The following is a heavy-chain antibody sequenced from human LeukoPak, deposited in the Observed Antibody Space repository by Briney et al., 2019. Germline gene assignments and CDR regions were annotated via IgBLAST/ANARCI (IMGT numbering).Heavy chain of an antibody. CDR3: AKRGVVIRVILVGFHKEAYYFDS. V-gene: IGHV3-23*01. CDR1: GITLSNYG. J-gene: IGHJ4*02. Sequence: GGSLRLSCAVSGITLSNYGMSWVRQAPGNGLEWVAGISGSGGGTNYADSVRGRFTISRDNSKNTLYLQMNSLGAEDTAVYFCAKRGVVIRVILVGFHKEAYYFDSWGQGALVTVSS. D-gene: IGHD3-22*01. CDR2: ISGSGGGT.